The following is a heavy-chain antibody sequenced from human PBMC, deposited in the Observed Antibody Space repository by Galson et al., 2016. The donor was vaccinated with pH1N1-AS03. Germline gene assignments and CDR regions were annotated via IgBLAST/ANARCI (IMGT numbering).Heavy chain of an antibody. Sequence: VKASCKVSGYTFTDYYIHWVRQAPGQGLEWVALVDPENGETIYAEKFQGKVTVTADTSADTAYMDLNSLRSDDTAVYYCTTRDHGDDLVDSWGQGTLVTVSS. V-gene: IGHV1-69-2*01. D-gene: IGHD2-21*02. J-gene: IGHJ4*02. CDR1: GYTFTDYY. CDR2: VDPENGET. CDR3: TTRDHGDDLVDS.